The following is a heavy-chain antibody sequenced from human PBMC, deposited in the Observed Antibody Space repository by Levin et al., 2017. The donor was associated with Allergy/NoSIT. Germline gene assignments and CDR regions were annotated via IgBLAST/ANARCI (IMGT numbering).Heavy chain of an antibody. V-gene: IGHV4-61*01. CDR3: ATTSTVTTYVN. D-gene: IGHD4-11*01. CDR2: MSYTGTT. CDR1: GGSVSSGTYY. J-gene: IGHJ1*01. Sequence: SETLSLTCTVPGGSVSSGTYYWNWIRQPPGRGLEWIGYMSYTGTTIYNPSLKSRISISVDMSKNQFSLKLSSVTAADTAVYYCATTSTVTTYVNWGRGTLVTVSS.